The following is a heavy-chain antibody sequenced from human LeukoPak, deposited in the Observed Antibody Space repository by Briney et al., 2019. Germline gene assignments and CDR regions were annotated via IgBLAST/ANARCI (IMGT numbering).Heavy chain of an antibody. V-gene: IGHV4-4*08. Sequence: SETLSLTCTVSGGSFSSYYWSWIRQPPGKGLEWIGYIYSSGTTNYNPSLKGRGTISIDTSKNQFSLKLTSVTAADTAVYYCARRGGLAHFDYWGQGTLVTVSS. CDR1: GGSFSSYY. D-gene: IGHD6-19*01. CDR2: IYSSGTT. J-gene: IGHJ4*02. CDR3: ARRGGLAHFDY.